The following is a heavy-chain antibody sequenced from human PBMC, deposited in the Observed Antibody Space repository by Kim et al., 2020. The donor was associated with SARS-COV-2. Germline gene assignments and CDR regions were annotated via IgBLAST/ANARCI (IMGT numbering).Heavy chain of an antibody. V-gene: IGHV3-23*01. CDR3: AKGKVPSAYSAGAY. CDR1: GFTFSSYA. D-gene: IGHD1-26*01. CDR2: ISDSGGST. J-gene: IGHJ4*02. Sequence: GGSLRLSCAAAGFTFSSYAMSWVRQAPGKGLEWVSAISDSGGSTYYVDSVKGRFTISRDNSKNTLYLQMNSLRVEDTAVYYCAKGKVPSAYSAGAYWGQGTLVTVSS.